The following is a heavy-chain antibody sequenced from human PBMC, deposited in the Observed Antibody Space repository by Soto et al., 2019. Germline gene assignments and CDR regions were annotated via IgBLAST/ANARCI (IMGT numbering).Heavy chain of an antibody. D-gene: IGHD3-9*01. V-gene: IGHV1-18*01. CDR2: ISAYNGNT. CDR3: ASHRWPYYVILTGYYD. J-gene: IGHJ4*02. Sequence: QVQLVQSGAEVKKPGASVKVSCKASGYTFTSYGISWVRQAPGQGLEWMGWISAYNGNTNYAQKLQGRVTMTTDTSTSTAYMGLRSLRSDDTAVYYCASHRWPYYVILTGYYDWGQGTLVTVSS. CDR1: GYTFTSYG.